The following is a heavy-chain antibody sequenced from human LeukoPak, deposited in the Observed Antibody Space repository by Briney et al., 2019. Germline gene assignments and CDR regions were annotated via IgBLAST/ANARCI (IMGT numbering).Heavy chain of an antibody. CDR1: GYTLAELS. J-gene: IGHJ6*03. V-gene: IGHV1-24*01. CDR2: FDPEDGET. CDR3: AADHRGPHPDCSSTSCYSDYYYYMDV. Sequence: GASVKVSCKVSGYTLAELSMHWVRQAPRKGLEWMGSFDPEDGETIYAQKFQGRVTMTEDTSTDTAYMELSSLRSEDTAVYYCAADHRGPHPDCSSTSCYSDYYYYMDVWGKGTTVTVSS. D-gene: IGHD2-2*01.